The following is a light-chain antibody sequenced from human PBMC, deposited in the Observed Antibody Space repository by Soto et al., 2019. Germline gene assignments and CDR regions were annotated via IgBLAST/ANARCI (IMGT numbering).Light chain of an antibody. CDR3: QHYGSSLFT. V-gene: IGKV3-20*01. J-gene: IGKJ3*01. CDR1: QSVSSSY. Sequence: EIVLTQSPGTLSLSPGERATLSCRASQSVSSSYLAWYQQKPGQAPRLLIYGASSRATGIPDRFSGSGSGTDFTITISRLEPEDFAVYYWQHYGSSLFTFGPGTKVEIK. CDR2: GAS.